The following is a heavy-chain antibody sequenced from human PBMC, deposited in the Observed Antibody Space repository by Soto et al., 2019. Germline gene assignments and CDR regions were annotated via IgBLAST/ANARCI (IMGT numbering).Heavy chain of an antibody. CDR2: FDPEDGET. CDR1: GYTLTELS. V-gene: IGHV1-24*01. Sequence: EASVKVSCKVSGYTLTELSMHWVRQAPGKGLEWMGGFDPEDGETIYAQKFQGRVTMTEDTSTDTAYMELSSLRSEDTAVYYCATDLSPALLYNWFDPWGQGTLVTVSS. J-gene: IGHJ5*02. D-gene: IGHD1-26*01. CDR3: ATDLSPALLYNWFDP.